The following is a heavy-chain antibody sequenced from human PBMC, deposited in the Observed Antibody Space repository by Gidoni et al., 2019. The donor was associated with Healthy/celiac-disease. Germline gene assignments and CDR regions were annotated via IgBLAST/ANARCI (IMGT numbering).Heavy chain of an antibody. J-gene: IGHJ6*03. CDR2: IIPIFGTA. CDR3: ARDHPSSSHYYYYYMDV. V-gene: IGHV1-69*01. Sequence: VQLVQSGAEVKKPGSSVKVSCKAPGGTLSSYAISWVRQAPGQGLEWMGGIIPIFGTANYAQKCQGRVTITADESTSTAYMELSSLRSEDTAVYYCARDHPSSSHYYYYYMDVWGKGTTVTVSS. CDR1: GGTLSSYA. D-gene: IGHD6-13*01.